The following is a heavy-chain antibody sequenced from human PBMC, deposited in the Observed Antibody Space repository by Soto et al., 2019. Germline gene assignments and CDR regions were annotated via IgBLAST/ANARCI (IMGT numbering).Heavy chain of an antibody. CDR2: IIPIFGTA. CDR3: AREIAAGGTGYYDSSVY. CDR1: GGTFSSYA. D-gene: IGHD3-22*01. Sequence: QVQLVQSGAEVKKPGSSVKVSCKASGGTFSSYAISWVRQAPGQGLEWMGGIIPIFGTANYAQKFQGRVTITADESTSTAYMELSSLRSEDTAVYYCAREIAAGGTGYYDSSVYWGQGTLVTVSS. V-gene: IGHV1-69*01. J-gene: IGHJ4*02.